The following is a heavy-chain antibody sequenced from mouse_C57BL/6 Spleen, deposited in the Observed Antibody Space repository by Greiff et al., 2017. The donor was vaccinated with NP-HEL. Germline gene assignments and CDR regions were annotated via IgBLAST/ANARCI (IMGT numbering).Heavy chain of an antibody. Sequence: VQLQQPGAELVRPGSSVKLSCKASGYTFTSYWMHWVKQRPIQGLEWIGNIDPSDSETHYNQKFKDKATLTVDKSSSTAYMQLSSLTSEDSAVYYCARRGDPIYYGNYWYFDVWGTGTTVTVSS. V-gene: IGHV1-52*01. CDR3: ARRGDPIYYGNYWYFDV. D-gene: IGHD2-1*01. CDR2: IDPSDSET. J-gene: IGHJ1*03. CDR1: GYTFTSYW.